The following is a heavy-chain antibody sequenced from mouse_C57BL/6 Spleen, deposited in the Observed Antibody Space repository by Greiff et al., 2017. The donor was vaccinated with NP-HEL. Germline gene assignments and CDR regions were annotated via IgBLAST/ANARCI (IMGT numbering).Heavy chain of an antibody. J-gene: IGHJ4*01. Sequence: QVHVKQSGPGLVAPSQSLSITCTVSGFSLTSYGVHWVRQPPGKGLEWLVVIWSDGSTTYNSALKSRLSISKDNSKSQVFLKMNSLQTDDTAMYYCARHGSRPYYYAMDYWGQGTSVTVSS. CDR1: GFSLTSYG. CDR2: IWSDGST. V-gene: IGHV2-6-1*01. CDR3: ARHGSRPYYYAMDY. D-gene: IGHD1-1*01.